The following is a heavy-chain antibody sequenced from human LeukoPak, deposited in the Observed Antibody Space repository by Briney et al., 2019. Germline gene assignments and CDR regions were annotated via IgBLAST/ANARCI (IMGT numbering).Heavy chain of an antibody. D-gene: IGHD3-22*01. Sequence: SETLSLTCTVSGGSISTYYWSWIRQHPGKGLEWIGYIYYSGSTYYNPSLKSRVTISVDTSKNQFSLKLSSVTAADTAVYYCASGPYYYDSSGSHYWGQGTLVTVSS. J-gene: IGHJ4*02. V-gene: IGHV4-59*06. CDR3: ASGPYYYDSSGSHY. CDR1: GGSISTYY. CDR2: IYYSGST.